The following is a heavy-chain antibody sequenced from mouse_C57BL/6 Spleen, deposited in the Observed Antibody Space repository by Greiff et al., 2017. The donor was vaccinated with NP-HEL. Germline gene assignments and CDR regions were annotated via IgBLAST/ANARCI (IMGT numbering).Heavy chain of an antibody. Sequence: ESGPGLVKPSQSLSLTCSVTGYSITSGYYWNWIRQFPGNKLEWMGYISYDGSNNYNPSLKNRISITRDTSKNQFFLKLNSVTTEDTATYYCAREGYGSSPMDYWGQGTSVTVSS. J-gene: IGHJ4*01. CDR3: AREGYGSSPMDY. CDR1: GYSITSGYY. V-gene: IGHV3-6*01. D-gene: IGHD1-1*01. CDR2: ISYDGSN.